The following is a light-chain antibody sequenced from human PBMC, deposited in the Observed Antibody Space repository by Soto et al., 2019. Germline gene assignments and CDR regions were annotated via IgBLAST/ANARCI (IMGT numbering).Light chain of an antibody. CDR1: QGISSW. CDR3: LQHNSYPRT. J-gene: IGKJ1*01. CDR2: AAS. V-gene: IGKV1-17*03. Sequence: DIQMAQSPSSVSASVGDRVAITCRASQGISSWLVWYQQKPGKAPKRLIYAASTLQSGVPSRFSGSGSGTEFTLTISSLQPEDFATYYCLQHNSYPRTFGQGTKVDIK.